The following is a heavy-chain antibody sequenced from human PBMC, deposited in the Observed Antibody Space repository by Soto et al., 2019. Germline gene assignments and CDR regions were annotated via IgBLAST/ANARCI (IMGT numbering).Heavy chain of an antibody. CDR1: GGTISSFA. CDR2: IIPFDGTT. D-gene: IGHD3-3*01. Sequence: QVQLVQSGAEVKKPGSSVKVSCTTSGGTISSFAIHWVRQAPGQGLEWMGGIIPFDGTTNYAEKFQGRVTITADASTSTAYVDLSSLRSDDTAVYYCARSFTKSRRGGVAFDYWGQGTLLTVSP. J-gene: IGHJ4*02. V-gene: IGHV1-69*01. CDR3: ARSFTKSRRGGVAFDY.